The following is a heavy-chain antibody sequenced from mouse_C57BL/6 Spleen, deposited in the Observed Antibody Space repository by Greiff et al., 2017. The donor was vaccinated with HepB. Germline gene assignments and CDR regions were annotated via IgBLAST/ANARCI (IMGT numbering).Heavy chain of an antibody. V-gene: IGHV1-69*01. CDR3: ARGITTVVAKEMDY. CDR2: IDPSDSYT. D-gene: IGHD1-1*01. CDR1: GYTFTSYW. J-gene: IGHJ4*01. Sequence: QVQLKQSGAELVMPGASVKLSCKASGYTFTSYWMHWVKQRPGQGLEWIGEIDPSDSYTNYNQKFKGKSTLTVDKSSSTAYMQLSSLTSEDSAVYYCARGITTVVAKEMDYWGQGTSVTVSS.